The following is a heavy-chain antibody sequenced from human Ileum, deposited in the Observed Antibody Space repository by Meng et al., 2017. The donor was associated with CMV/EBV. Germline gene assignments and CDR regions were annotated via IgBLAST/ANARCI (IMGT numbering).Heavy chain of an antibody. CDR3: ASSIDIVVVFDY. D-gene: IGHD2-2*01. V-gene: IGHV4-39*01. Sequence: TVAGGSISSSSYYWGWIRQPPGKGLEWIGSIYYSGSTYYNPSLKSRVTISVDTSKNQFSLKLSSVTAADTAVYYCASSIDIVVVFDYWGQEPWSPSPQ. J-gene: IGHJ4*01. CDR2: IYYSGST. CDR1: GGSISSSSYY.